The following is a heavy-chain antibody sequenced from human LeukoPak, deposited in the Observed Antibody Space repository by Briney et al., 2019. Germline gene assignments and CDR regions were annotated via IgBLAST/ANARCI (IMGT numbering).Heavy chain of an antibody. CDR3: ARGDFWSGYYLAH. V-gene: IGHV4-34*01. CDR2: INHSGST. D-gene: IGHD3-3*01. Sequence: SETLSLTCAVYGGSFSGYYWSWICQPPGKGLEWIGEINHSGSTNYNPSLKSRVTISVDTSKNQFSLKLSSVTAADTAVYYCARGDFWSGYYLAHWGQGTLVTVSS. CDR1: GGSFSGYY. J-gene: IGHJ4*02.